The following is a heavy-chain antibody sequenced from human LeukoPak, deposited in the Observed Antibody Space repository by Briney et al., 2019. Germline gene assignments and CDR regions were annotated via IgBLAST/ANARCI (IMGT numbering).Heavy chain of an antibody. CDR2: IYTSGST. CDR1: GGSFSGYY. V-gene: IGHV4-59*10. Sequence: SETLSLTCAVYGGSFSGYYWSWIRQPAGKGLEWIGRIYTSGSTNYNPFLKSRVTMSVDTSKNQFSLKLSSVTAADTAVYYCARNGIRMTTVTTAAWFDPWGQGTLVTVSS. D-gene: IGHD4-11*01. CDR3: ARNGIRMTTVTTAAWFDP. J-gene: IGHJ5*02.